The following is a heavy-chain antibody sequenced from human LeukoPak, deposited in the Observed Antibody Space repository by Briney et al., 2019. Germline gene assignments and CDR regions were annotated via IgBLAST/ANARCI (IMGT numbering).Heavy chain of an antibody. D-gene: IGHD3-22*01. CDR2: INPNSGGT. CDR1: GYTFTGYY. V-gene: IGHV1-2*04. CDR3: ARDEPYYYDSSGYYYGNYMDV. Sequence: GASVKVSCKASGYTFTGYYMHWVRQAPGQGLEWMGWINPNSGGTNYAQKFQGWVTMTRDTSISTAYMELSRLRSDDTAVYYCARDEPYYYDSSGYYYGNYMDVWGKGTTVTVSS. J-gene: IGHJ6*03.